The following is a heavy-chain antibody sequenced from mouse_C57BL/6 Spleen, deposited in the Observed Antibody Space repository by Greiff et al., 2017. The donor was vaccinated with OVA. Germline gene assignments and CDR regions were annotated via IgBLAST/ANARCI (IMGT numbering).Heavy chain of an antibody. Sequence: QVHVKQPGAELVMPGASVKLSCKASGYTFTSYWMHWVKQRPGQGLEWIGEIDPSDSYTNYNQKFKGKSTLTVDKSSSTAYMQLSSLTSEDSAVYYCARRDYSKGGDYWGQGTTLTVSS. CDR3: ARRDYSKGGDY. CDR2: IDPSDSYT. D-gene: IGHD2-5*01. V-gene: IGHV1-69*01. CDR1: GYTFTSYW. J-gene: IGHJ2*01.